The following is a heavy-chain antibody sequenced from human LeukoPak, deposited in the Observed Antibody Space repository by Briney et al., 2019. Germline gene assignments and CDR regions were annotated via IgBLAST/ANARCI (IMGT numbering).Heavy chain of an antibody. CDR1: GFTFSNYA. J-gene: IGHJ4*02. V-gene: IGHV3-30-3*01. CDR3: ARGDYSNPDY. D-gene: IGHD4-11*01. Sequence: GESLRLSCAASGFTFSNYAMHWVRQAPGKGLEWVAVISYDGSNKYYADSVKGRFTIPRDNSKNTLYLQMNSLRAEDTAVYYCARGDYSNPDYWGQGTLVTVSP. CDR2: ISYDGSNK.